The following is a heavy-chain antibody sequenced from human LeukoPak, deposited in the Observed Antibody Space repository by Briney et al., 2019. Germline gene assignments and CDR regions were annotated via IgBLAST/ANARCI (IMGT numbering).Heavy chain of an antibody. J-gene: IGHJ4*02. Sequence: PGGSLRLSCAASGFTFSNYGMNWVRQTPDKGLEWVASISSTSSYIYYTDPVRGRFTISRDNSKNTLYLQMNSLRAEDTAVYYCASARALYGYSGYDEPYFDYWGQGTLVTVSS. D-gene: IGHD5-12*01. CDR3: ASARALYGYSGYDEPYFDY. CDR2: ISSTSSYI. CDR1: GFTFSNYG. V-gene: IGHV3-21*01.